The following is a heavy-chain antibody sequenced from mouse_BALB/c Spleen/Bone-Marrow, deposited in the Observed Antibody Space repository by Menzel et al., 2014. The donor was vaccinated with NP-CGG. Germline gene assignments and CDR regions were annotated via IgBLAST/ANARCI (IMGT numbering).Heavy chain of an antibody. CDR1: GYSFTGYF. Sequence: EVQLVESGPELVKPGASVKISCKASGYSFTGYFMNWVMQSHGKSLEWIGRINPYNGDTFYNQKSKGKATLTVDKSSSTAHMELRSLASEDSAVYYCARSGYYGSSYFDYWGQGTTLTVSS. CDR2: INPYNGDT. J-gene: IGHJ2*01. CDR3: ARSGYYGSSYFDY. V-gene: IGHV1-20*02. D-gene: IGHD1-1*01.